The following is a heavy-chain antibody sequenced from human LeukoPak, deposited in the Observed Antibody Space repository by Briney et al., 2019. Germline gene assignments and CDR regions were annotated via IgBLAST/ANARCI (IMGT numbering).Heavy chain of an antibody. CDR3: ANLSWGDYYDSSSPQP. V-gene: IGHV3-23*01. J-gene: IGHJ5*02. D-gene: IGHD3-22*01. CDR1: GFTFSSYA. Sequence: GGSLRLSCAASGFTFSSYAMSWVRQAPGKGLEWVSAISGSGGSTYYADSVKGRFTISRDNSKNTLYLQMNSLRAEDTAVYYCANLSWGDYYDSSSPQPWGQGTLVTVSS. CDR2: ISGSGGST.